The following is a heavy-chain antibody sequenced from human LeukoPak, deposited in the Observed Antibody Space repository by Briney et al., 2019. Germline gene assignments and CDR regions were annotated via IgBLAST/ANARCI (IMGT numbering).Heavy chain of an antibody. Sequence: PGRSLRLSCAASGFTFSSYAMHWVRQAPGKGLEWVAVISYDGSNKYYADSVKGRFTISRDNSKNTLYLQMNSLRAEDTAVYYCAVGPSDTAMVSYWGQGTLVTVSS. CDR1: GFTFSSYA. J-gene: IGHJ4*02. V-gene: IGHV3-30*14. D-gene: IGHD5-18*01. CDR3: AVGPSDTAMVSY. CDR2: ISYDGSNK.